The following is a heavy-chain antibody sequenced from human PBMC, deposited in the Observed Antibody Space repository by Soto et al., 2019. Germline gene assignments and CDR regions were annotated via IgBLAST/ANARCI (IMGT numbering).Heavy chain of an antibody. D-gene: IGHD3-22*01. Sequence: QVELVQSGAEVKKPGASVKVSCKASGYTFTSYGISWVRQAPGQGLEWMGWISAYNGNTNYAQKLQGRVTMTTDTSTSTAYMELRSLRSDDTAVYYCASSADYDSSGPLNYWGQGTLVTVSS. V-gene: IGHV1-18*04. J-gene: IGHJ4*02. CDR3: ASSADYDSSGPLNY. CDR1: GYTFTSYG. CDR2: ISAYNGNT.